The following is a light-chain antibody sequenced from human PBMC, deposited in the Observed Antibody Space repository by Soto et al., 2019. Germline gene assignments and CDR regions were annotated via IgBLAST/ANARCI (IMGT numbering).Light chain of an antibody. CDR2: GAS. Sequence: EIVLTQSPGTLSLSPGERATLSCRASQSVSSSHLAWYQQKPGQAPRLLIYGASSRATGVPGRFSGSGSGTDFTLTISRLEPEDFAVYYCQQYGRSPRTFGQGTKLEIK. CDR1: QSVSSSH. J-gene: IGKJ2*01. CDR3: QQYGRSPRT. V-gene: IGKV3-20*01.